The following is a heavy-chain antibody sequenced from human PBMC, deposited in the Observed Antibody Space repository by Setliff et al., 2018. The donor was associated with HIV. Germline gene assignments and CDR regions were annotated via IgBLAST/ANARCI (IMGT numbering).Heavy chain of an antibody. CDR2: IYITGST. Sequence: SETLSLTCTVSGGSISSGSYYWSWIRQPAGKGLEWIGRIYITGSTNYNPSLKSRVTISVDTSKNQFSLKLRSVTAADTAVYYCARGGEIGPAATVRYFDYWGQGTLVTVSS. V-gene: IGHV4-61*02. CDR3: ARGGEIGPAATVRYFDY. D-gene: IGHD2-2*01. CDR1: GGSISSGSYY. J-gene: IGHJ4*02.